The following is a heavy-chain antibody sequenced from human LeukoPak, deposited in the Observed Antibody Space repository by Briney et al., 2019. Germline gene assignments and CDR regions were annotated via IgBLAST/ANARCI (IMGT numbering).Heavy chain of an antibody. J-gene: IGHJ4*02. Sequence: GGSLRLSCTASGFSFSTYSMNWVRQAPGKGMEWVSYIVGSSSNIYYADSVKGRFTISRDNAKNSLYLQMDSLRAEDTAVYYCATDSPETAAFDYWGQGTLVTVSS. CDR1: GFSFSTYS. CDR2: IVGSSSNI. D-gene: IGHD1-1*01. CDR3: ATDSPETAAFDY. V-gene: IGHV3-48*04.